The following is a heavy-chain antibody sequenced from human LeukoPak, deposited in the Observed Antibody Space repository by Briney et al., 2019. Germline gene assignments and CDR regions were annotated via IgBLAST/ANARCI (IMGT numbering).Heavy chain of an antibody. CDR3: ARGDDYGDYWGLY. CDR2: ISTYNGNT. J-gene: IGHJ4*02. CDR1: GYTFTGYG. Sequence: ASVKVSCKASGYTFTGYGISWVRQAPGQGLEWMGWISTYNGNTNYAQKLQGRVTMTTDTSTSTAYMELRSLISDDAAVYYCARGDDYGDYWGLYWGQGTLVTVSS. V-gene: IGHV1-18*01. D-gene: IGHD4-17*01.